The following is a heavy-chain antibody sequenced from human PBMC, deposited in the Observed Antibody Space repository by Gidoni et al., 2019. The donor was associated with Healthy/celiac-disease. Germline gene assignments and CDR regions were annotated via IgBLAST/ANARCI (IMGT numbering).Heavy chain of an antibody. CDR3: ARDLGVNYDSSGYYTDY. CDR1: GGTFSSYA. V-gene: IGHV1-69*01. CDR2: IIPIFGTA. D-gene: IGHD3-22*01. J-gene: IGHJ4*02. Sequence: QVQLVQSGAGVKKTGSSVKVSCKASGGTFSSYASSWVRQAPGQGLEWMGGIIPIFGTANYAQKFQGRVTITADESTSTAYMELSSLRSEDTAVYYCARDLGVNYDSSGYYTDYWGQGTLVTVSS.